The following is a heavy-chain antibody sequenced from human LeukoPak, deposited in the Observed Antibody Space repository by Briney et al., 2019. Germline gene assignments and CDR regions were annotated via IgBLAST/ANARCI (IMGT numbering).Heavy chain of an antibody. Sequence: GRSLRLSCAASGFTLSNYGMHWVRQAPDKGLEWVSSISNDGRSKYYADSVKGRFTISRDNAKNSLYRQMNSLRAEDTAVYYCAKDLFRKSESYYYWGQGTLVTVSS. V-gene: IGHV3-30*18. D-gene: IGHD1-26*01. J-gene: IGHJ4*02. CDR3: AKDLFRKSESYYY. CDR1: GFTLSNYG. CDR2: ISNDGRSK.